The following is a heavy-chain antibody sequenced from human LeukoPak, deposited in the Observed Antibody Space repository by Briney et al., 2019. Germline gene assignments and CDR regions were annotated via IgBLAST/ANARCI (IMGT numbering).Heavy chain of an antibody. CDR1: GFTFSTYF. V-gene: IGHV3-30*04. CDR2: IACDGSHT. CDR3: ARERQDTIVHSGAFDI. D-gene: IGHD3-10*01. J-gene: IGHJ3*02. Sequence: GGSLRLSCAASGFTFSTYFMHWVRQAPGKGLEWVAVIACDGSHTYYVESVKGRFTISRDNSKNTLYLQMNSLRAEDTAVYFRARERQDTIVHSGAFDIWGQGTMVTVSS.